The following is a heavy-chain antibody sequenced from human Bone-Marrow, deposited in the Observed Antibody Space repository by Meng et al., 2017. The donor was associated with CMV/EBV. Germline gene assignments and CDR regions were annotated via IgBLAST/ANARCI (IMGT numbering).Heavy chain of an antibody. Sequence: GESLKISCAASGFTFSSYATSWVRQAPGKGLEWVSAISGSGGSTYYADSVKGRFTISRDNSKNTLYLQINSLRAEDTAVYYCAKPGDHYYYYYSMDVWGQGTTVTVSS. CDR1: GFTFSSYA. CDR3: AKPGDHYYYYYSMDV. V-gene: IGHV3-23*01. CDR2: ISGSGGST. J-gene: IGHJ6*02. D-gene: IGHD7-27*01.